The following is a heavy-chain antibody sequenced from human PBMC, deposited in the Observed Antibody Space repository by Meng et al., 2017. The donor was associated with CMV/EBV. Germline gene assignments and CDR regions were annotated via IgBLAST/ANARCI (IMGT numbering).Heavy chain of an antibody. J-gene: IGHJ4*02. Sequence: QLVTSGPEMKKPGASEKGSCKASGYSFIGHYIHWVRQAPGQGLEWMGRINPNSAGTNYVEKFQGRVTMTRDTSNNIVYMELTRLTSDDTAVYYCTRSWIDSFTPDFDYWGQGTLVTVSS. CDR2: INPNSAGT. CDR3: TRSWIDSFTPDFDY. D-gene: IGHD2-2*03. CDR1: GYSFIGHY. V-gene: IGHV1-2*06.